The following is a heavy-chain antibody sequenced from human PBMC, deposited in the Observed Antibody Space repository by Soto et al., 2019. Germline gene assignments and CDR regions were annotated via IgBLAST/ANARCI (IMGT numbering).Heavy chain of an antibody. J-gene: IGHJ4*02. V-gene: IGHV3-7*01. CDR2: IKQDGSEK. CDR3: ARVLSLAALDY. CDR1: GFTFSNHW. Sequence: GGSLRLSCAASGFTFSNHWMTWVRQAPGKGLEWVANIKQDGSEKYYVDSVKGRFTISRDNAKNSLYLQMNSLRAEDTAVYYCARVLSLAALDYWGQGTLVTVSS. D-gene: IGHD6-13*01.